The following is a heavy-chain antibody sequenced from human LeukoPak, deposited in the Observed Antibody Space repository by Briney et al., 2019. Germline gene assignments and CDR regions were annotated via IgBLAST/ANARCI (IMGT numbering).Heavy chain of an antibody. CDR2: INHSGST. D-gene: IGHD3-22*01. CDR1: GGSFSGYY. Sequence: SETLSLTCAVYGGSFSGYYWTWIRQPPGKGLEWIGEINHSGSTNYNPSLKSRVTISVDTSKNQFSLKLSCVTAADTVVYHCARGPTVDYFEGSGYYYFDYWGQGTLVTVSS. V-gene: IGHV4-34*01. J-gene: IGHJ4*02. CDR3: ARGPTVDYFEGSGYYYFDY.